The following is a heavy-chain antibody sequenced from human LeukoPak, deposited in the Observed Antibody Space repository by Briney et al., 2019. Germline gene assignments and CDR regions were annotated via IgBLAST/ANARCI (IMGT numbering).Heavy chain of an antibody. J-gene: IGHJ6*02. V-gene: IGHV1-18*01. CDR1: GYTFTSYG. Sequence: ASVKVSCKASGYTFTSYGIRWVRQAPGQGVEGMGWISVYNGNTNYAKKLQGRVTMTTDTSTSTAYMELRSLRSDDTAVDYCAGEAEPTNYYDKDVWGQGTTVTVTS. CDR2: ISVYNGNT. CDR3: AGEAEPTNYYDKDV. D-gene: IGHD5-12*01.